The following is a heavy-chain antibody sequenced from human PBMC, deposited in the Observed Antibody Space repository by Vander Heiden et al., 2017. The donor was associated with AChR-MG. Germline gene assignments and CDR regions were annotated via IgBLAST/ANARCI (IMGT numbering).Heavy chain of an antibody. Sequence: EVQLVVSGGGLINPGGSLRLSCAASGVSFSDAWMAWVRQAPGRGLEWIGRIRSKAHGGAAVHAAPVKGRFTISRDDSKNILYLQMDSLKTEDTALYYCTRDLAMWGQGTLVTVSS. CDR3: TRDLAM. CDR2: IRSKAHGGAA. CDR1: GVSFSDAW. J-gene: IGHJ4*02. V-gene: IGHV3-15*01.